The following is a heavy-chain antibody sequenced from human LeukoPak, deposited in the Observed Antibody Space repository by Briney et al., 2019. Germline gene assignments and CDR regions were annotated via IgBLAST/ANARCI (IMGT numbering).Heavy chain of an antibody. J-gene: IGHJ4*02. CDR2: IYHSGST. CDR1: GYSISSGYY. D-gene: IGHD2-2*01. V-gene: IGHV4-38-2*01. Sequence: SETLSLTCAVSGYSISSGYYWGWIRQPPGKGLEWIGSIYHSGSTHYNPSLKSRVTISVDTSKNQFSLTLNSVTAADTAVYYCARNGTNNYFDYWGQGTLVTVSS. CDR3: ARNGTNNYFDY.